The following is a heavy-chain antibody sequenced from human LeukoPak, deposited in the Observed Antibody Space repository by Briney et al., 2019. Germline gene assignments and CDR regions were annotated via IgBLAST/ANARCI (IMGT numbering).Heavy chain of an antibody. CDR3: ARTNHDFWSGYYYYYYMDV. J-gene: IGHJ6*03. CDR1: GGSISSHY. CDR2: IYYSGST. Sequence: SETLSLTCTVSGGSISSHYWSWIRQPPGKGLEWIGYIYYSGSTNYNPSLKSRVTISVDTSKNQFSLKLSSVTAADTAVYYCARTNHDFWSGYYYYYYMDVWGKGTTVTVSS. V-gene: IGHV4-59*11. D-gene: IGHD3-3*01.